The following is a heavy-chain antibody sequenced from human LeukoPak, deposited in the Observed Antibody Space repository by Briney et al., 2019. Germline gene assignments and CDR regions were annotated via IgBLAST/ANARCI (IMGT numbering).Heavy chain of an antibody. CDR2: IYPGDSGT. J-gene: IGHJ3*01. V-gene: IGHV5-51*01. CDR1: GYSFATYW. D-gene: IGHD3-22*01. CDR3: ARRYYYDRGDAFDL. Sequence: GESLEISCKGSGYSFATYWIGWVRQMPGKGLEWMGIIYPGDSGTRYSPSFQGQVPISADQSISTAYLQWSSLKASDTAMYYCARRYYYDRGDAFDLWGQGTMVTVSS.